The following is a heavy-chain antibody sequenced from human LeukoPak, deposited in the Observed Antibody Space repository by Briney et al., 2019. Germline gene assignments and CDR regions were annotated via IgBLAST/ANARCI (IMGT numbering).Heavy chain of an antibody. CDR3: ASLGCSSTSCDNY. CDR1: GFTFSSYW. V-gene: IGHV3-7*01. CDR2: IKQDGSEK. J-gene: IGHJ4*02. Sequence: PGGSLRLSCAASGFTFSSYWMSWVRQAPGKGLEWVANIKQDGSEKYYVDSVKGRFTISRDNAKTSLYLQMNSLRAEDTAVYYCASLGCSSTSCDNYWGQGTLVTVSS. D-gene: IGHD2-2*02.